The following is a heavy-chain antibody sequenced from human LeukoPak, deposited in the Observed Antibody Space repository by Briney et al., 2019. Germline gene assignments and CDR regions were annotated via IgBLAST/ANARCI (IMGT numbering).Heavy chain of an antibody. V-gene: IGHV3-30-3*01. CDR3: ARSPFLENINSWYGIFDY. D-gene: IGHD6-13*01. J-gene: IGHJ4*02. CDR2: ISYDGSNK. CDR1: GFTFSSYA. Sequence: GGSLRLSCAASGFTFSSYAMHWVRQAPGKGLEWVAVISYDGSNKYYADSVKGRFTISRDNSKNTLYLQMNSLRAEDTAVYYCARSPFLENINSWYGIFDYCGQGTLVTVSS.